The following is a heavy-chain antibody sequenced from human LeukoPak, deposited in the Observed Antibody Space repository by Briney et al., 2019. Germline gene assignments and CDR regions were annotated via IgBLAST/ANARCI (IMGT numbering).Heavy chain of an antibody. D-gene: IGHD2-2*02. Sequence: ASVKVSCKVSGYTLTELSMHWLRQAPGKGLEWMGGFDPEDGETIYAQKFQGRVTMTEDTSTDTACMELSSLRSEDTAVYYCATDLHQYQLLYVLGAVWGKGTTVTVSS. J-gene: IGHJ6*04. CDR1: GYTLTELS. V-gene: IGHV1-24*01. CDR3: ATDLHQYQLLYVLGAV. CDR2: FDPEDGET.